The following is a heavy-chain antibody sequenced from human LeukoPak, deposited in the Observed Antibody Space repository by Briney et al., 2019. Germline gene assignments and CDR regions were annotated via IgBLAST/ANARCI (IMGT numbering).Heavy chain of an antibody. CDR2: INHSGST. CDR3: ARDISGVAYYFDY. CDR1: GGSISSYY. J-gene: IGHJ4*02. V-gene: IGHV4-34*01. Sequence: SETLSLTCTVSGGSISSYYWSWIRQPAGKGLEWIGEINHSGSTNYNPSLKSRVTTSVDTSKNQFSLKLSSVTAADTAVYYCARDISGVAYYFDYWGQGTLVTVSS. D-gene: IGHD2-15*01.